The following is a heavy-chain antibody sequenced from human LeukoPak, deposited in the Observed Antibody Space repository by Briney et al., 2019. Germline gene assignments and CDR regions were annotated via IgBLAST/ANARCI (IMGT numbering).Heavy chain of an antibody. CDR2: IKQDGSEK. CDR3: AKDTFLNHYDSSGPDAFDI. J-gene: IGHJ3*02. D-gene: IGHD3-22*01. Sequence: PGGSLRLSCAASGFTFSSYWMHWVRQAPGKGLEWVANIKQDGSEKYYVDSVKGRFTISRDNAKNSLYLQMNSLRAEDTALYYCAKDTFLNHYDSSGPDAFDIWGQGTMVTVSS. CDR1: GFTFSSYW. V-gene: IGHV3-7*03.